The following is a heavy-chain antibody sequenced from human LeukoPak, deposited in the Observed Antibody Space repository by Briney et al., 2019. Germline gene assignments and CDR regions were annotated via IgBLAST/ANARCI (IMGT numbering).Heavy chain of an antibody. CDR1: GYSFTRNW. CDR2: IYPGDSDT. CDR3: ARQFRDSSGYYPFPDY. Sequence: GESLKISCKGSGYSFTRNWIGWVRQMPGKGLEWMGIIYPGDSDTRYSPSFQGQVTISADKSISTAYLQWSSLKASDTAMYYCARQFRDSSGYYPFPDYWGQGTLVTVSS. V-gene: IGHV5-51*01. D-gene: IGHD3-22*01. J-gene: IGHJ4*02.